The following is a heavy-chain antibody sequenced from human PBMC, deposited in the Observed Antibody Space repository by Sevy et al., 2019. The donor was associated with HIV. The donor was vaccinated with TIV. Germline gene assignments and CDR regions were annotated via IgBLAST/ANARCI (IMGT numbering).Heavy chain of an antibody. J-gene: IGHJ6*02. CDR3: ARRSSSSELGHAMDV. CDR2: IYPGDSDT. D-gene: IGHD6-6*01. V-gene: IGHV5-51*01. Sequence: GESLKISCKGSGYSFATYWIGWVRQMPGKGLEWMGIIYPGDSDTRYRPSFQGQVTISADRSISTAFLQWGSLKASDTAIYYCARRSSSSELGHAMDVWGQGTTVTVSS. CDR1: GYSFATYW.